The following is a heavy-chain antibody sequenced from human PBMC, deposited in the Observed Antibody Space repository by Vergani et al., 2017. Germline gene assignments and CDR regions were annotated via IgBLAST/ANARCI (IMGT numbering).Heavy chain of an antibody. Sequence: QLQLQESGPGLVKPSETLSLTCTVSGGSISSGSYYWSWIRQPPGKGLEWIGYIYYSGSTNYNPSLKSRVTISVDTSKNQFSLKLSSVTAADTAVYYCAKDLRPGTLDAFDIWGQGTMVTVSS. CDR3: AKDLRPGTLDAFDI. V-gene: IGHV4-61*01. CDR1: GGSISSGSYY. J-gene: IGHJ3*02. CDR2: IYYSGST.